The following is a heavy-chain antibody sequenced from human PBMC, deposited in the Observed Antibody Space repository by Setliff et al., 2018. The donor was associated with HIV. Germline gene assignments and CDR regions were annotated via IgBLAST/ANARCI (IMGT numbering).Heavy chain of an antibody. CDR3: ARQGAVTGHSFDY. V-gene: IGHV4-61*09. CDR1: GGSINSGSYY. CDR2: IYSSGTT. D-gene: IGHD6-19*01. J-gene: IGHJ4*02. Sequence: SETLSLTCSVSGGSINSGSYYWSWIRQPAGRGLEWIGHIYSSGTTRFNPSLKSRVSISVDTSKNQFSLNLKSVTAADTAVFYCARQGAVTGHSFDYWGQGALVTVSS.